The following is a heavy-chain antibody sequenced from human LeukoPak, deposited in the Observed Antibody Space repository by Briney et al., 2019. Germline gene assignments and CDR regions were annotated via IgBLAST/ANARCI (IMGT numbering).Heavy chain of an antibody. CDR3: ARDWGWNWFDP. Sequence: GASVKVSCKASGYTFTSYDINWGRQAPGQGLEWRGWMNPNSGNTVYAQKFQGRVTITRNTSISTAYMEMSSLRSEDTAVYYCARDWGWNWFDPWGQGTLVTVSS. CDR1: GYTFTSYD. J-gene: IGHJ5*02. V-gene: IGHV1-8*01. D-gene: IGHD7-27*01. CDR2: MNPNSGNT.